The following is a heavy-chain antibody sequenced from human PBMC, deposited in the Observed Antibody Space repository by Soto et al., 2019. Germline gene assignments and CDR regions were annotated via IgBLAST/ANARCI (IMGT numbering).Heavy chain of an antibody. CDR1: GDTFTGYY. CDR2: INPNSGVT. J-gene: IGHJ6*03. D-gene: IGHD5-12*01. V-gene: IGHV1-2*04. CDR3: ARESGGATATLDYYYFYMDV. Sequence: QVQLGQAGAEVKKPGASVTFSCRASGDTFTGYYMHWVRQAPGQGLEWMGWINPNSGVTKYAQKFQGWVTMTRDTSIRTVYMELSRLRSDDTAVYYCARESGGATATLDYYYFYMDVWGTGTTVTVSS.